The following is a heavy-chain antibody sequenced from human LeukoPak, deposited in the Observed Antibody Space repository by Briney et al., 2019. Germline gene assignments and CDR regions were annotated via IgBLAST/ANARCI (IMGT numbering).Heavy chain of an antibody. CDR1: GFSFSSYA. D-gene: IGHD6-6*01. CDR2: ISGSGGSR. CDR3: AKKYRPSPQRTAGFDI. V-gene: IGHV3-23*01. Sequence: PGGSLRLSCAASGFSFSSYAMSWVRQAPGKGLEWVSAISGSGGSRYYAASVKGRFTISRDNSKNKLYLHMNSLRAEDTAVYYCAKKYRPSPQRTAGFDIWGQGTMVTVSS. J-gene: IGHJ3*02.